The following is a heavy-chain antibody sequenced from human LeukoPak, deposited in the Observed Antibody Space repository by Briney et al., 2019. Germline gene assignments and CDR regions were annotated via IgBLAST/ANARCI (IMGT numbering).Heavy chain of an antibody. CDR2: IYYSGST. CDR1: GDSISSSTYY. V-gene: IGHV4-39*01. D-gene: IGHD5-24*01. Sequence: SETLSLTCTVSGDSISSSTYYCGWVRQPPGKGREWIGNIYYSGSTYYNPSLKSRVTISVDTSKNQFSLKLSSVTAADTAVYYCAKTYGYNPFDYWGQGTLVTVSS. CDR3: AKTYGYNPFDY. J-gene: IGHJ4*02.